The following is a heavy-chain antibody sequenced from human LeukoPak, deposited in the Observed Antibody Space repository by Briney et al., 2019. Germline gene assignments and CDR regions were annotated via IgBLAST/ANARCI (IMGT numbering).Heavy chain of an antibody. Sequence: SETLRLTCTVSGGSISIYYWSWIRQPPGKGLEWIGYIYYSGSTHYNPSLKSRVTLSVDRSKNQFSLKLTSVTAADTAVYYCANRGSIADWYFDLWGRGTLVTVSS. CDR2: IYYSGST. D-gene: IGHD6-6*01. V-gene: IGHV4-59*01. CDR1: GGSISIYY. J-gene: IGHJ2*01. CDR3: ANRGSIADWYFDL.